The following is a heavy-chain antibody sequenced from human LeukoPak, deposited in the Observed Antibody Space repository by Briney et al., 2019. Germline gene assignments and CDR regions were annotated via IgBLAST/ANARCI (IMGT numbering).Heavy chain of an antibody. Sequence: SETLSLTCTVSGGSISSYYWSWIRQPAGKGLEWIGRIYTSGSTNYNPSLKSRVTMSVDTSKNQFSLKLSSVTAADTAVYYCARESSSYYYYYYYMDVWGKGTTVTVSS. D-gene: IGHD6-13*01. CDR1: GGSISSYY. V-gene: IGHV4-4*07. CDR3: ARESSSYYYYYYYMDV. J-gene: IGHJ6*03. CDR2: IYTSGST.